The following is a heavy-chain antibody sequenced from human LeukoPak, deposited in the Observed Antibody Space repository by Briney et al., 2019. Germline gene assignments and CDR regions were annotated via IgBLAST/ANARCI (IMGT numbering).Heavy chain of an antibody. V-gene: IGHV3-23*01. J-gene: IGHJ4*02. CDR1: GFTFSTYS. D-gene: IGHD5-24*01. CDR2: ISGSGGST. Sequence: GGSLRLSCAASGFTFSTYSMNWVRQAPGKGLEWVSAISGSGGSTYYADSVKGRFTISRDNSKNTLYLQMNSLRAEDTAVYYCAKQGDGRNFDYWGQGTLVTVSS. CDR3: AKQGDGRNFDY.